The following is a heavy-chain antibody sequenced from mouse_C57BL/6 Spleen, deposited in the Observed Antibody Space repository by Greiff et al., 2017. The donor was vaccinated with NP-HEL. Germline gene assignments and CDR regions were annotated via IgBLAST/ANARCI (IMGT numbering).Heavy chain of an antibody. J-gene: IGHJ1*03. D-gene: IGHD1-1*01. Sequence: EVKVVESGGGLVKPGGSLKLSCAASGFTFSSYTMSWVRQTPEKRLEWVATISGGGGNTYYPDSVKGRFTISRDNAKNTLYLQMSRLRSEDTALYYCARERYGSSSHWYFDVWGTGTTVTVSS. CDR1: GFTFSSYT. CDR3: ARERYGSSSHWYFDV. V-gene: IGHV5-9*01. CDR2: ISGGGGNT.